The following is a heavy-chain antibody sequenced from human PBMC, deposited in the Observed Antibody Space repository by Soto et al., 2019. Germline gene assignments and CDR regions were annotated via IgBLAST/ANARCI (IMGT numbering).Heavy chain of an antibody. CDR1: GFTFSSYA. D-gene: IGHD3-3*01. V-gene: IGHV3-23*01. CDR3: AKVALLRFLEWPHFGY. J-gene: IGHJ4*02. Sequence: GGSLRLSCAASGFTFSSYAMSWVRQAPGKGLEWVSAISGSGGSTYYADSVKGRFTISRDNSKNTLYLQMNSLRAEDTAVYYCAKVALLRFLEWPHFGYWGQGTLVTVSS. CDR2: ISGSGGST.